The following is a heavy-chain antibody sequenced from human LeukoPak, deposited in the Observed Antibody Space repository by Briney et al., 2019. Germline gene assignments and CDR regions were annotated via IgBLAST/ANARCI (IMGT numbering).Heavy chain of an antibody. CDR2: TYYRSKWYN. Sequence: SQTLLLTCAISGDSVSSNSAAWNWIRQSPSRGLEWLGRTYYRSKWYNDYAVSVKSRITINPDTSKNQFSLQLSSVTAADTAVYYCARSRGYCSGGSCRGLFDYWGQGTLVTVSS. CDR3: ARSRGYCSGGSCRGLFDY. CDR1: GDSVSSNSAA. V-gene: IGHV6-1*01. J-gene: IGHJ4*02. D-gene: IGHD2-15*01.